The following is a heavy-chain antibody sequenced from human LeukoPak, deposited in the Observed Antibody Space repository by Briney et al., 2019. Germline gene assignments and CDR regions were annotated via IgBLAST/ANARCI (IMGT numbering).Heavy chain of an antibody. Sequence: GGSLRPSCAASGFTFSSYWMHWVRQAPGKGLVWVSRINSDGSSTSYADSVKGRFTISRDNAKNTLYLQMNSLRAEDTAVYYCARGRMVRGVIKDDAFDIWGQGTMVTVSS. J-gene: IGHJ3*02. CDR1: GFTFSSYW. CDR3: ARGRMVRGVIKDDAFDI. D-gene: IGHD3-10*01. V-gene: IGHV3-74*01. CDR2: INSDGSST.